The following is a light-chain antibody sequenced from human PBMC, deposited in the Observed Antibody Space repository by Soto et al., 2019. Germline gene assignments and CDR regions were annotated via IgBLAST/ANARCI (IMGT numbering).Light chain of an antibody. CDR3: QQRRNWPT. Sequence: EIVLKQSPSTLSLSPGERATLSFRASQSVSSYLAWYQQKPGQAPRLLIYDASNRATGIPARFSGSGSGTDFTLTISILEPEDFAVYYCQQRRNWPTFGQGTKVDI. J-gene: IGKJ1*01. CDR1: QSVSSY. V-gene: IGKV3-11*01. CDR2: DAS.